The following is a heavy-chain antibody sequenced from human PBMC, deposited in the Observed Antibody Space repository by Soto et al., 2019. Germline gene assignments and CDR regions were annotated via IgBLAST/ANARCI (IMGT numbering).Heavy chain of an antibody. Sequence: GESLKISCAASGFTFSSYSMNWVRQAPGKGLEWVSSISSSSSYIYYADSVKGRFTISRDNAKNSLYLQMNSLRAEDTAVYYCAGSAGVQLWFGELFDDYYYMDVWGKGTTVTVSS. CDR3: AGSAGVQLWFGELFDDYYYMDV. CDR1: GFTFSSYS. J-gene: IGHJ6*03. V-gene: IGHV3-21*01. D-gene: IGHD3-10*01. CDR2: ISSSSSYI.